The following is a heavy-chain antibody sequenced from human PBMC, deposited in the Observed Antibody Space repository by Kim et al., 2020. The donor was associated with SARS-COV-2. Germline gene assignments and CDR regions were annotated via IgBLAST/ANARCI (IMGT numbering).Heavy chain of an antibody. CDR3: ARRFVDPYYDFWSGYYVDAFDI. Sequence: SETLSLTCAVYGGSFSGYYWSWIRQPPGKGLEWIGEINHSGSTNYNPSLKSRVTISVDTSKNQFSLKLSSVTAADTAVYYCARRFVDPYYDFWSGYYVDAFDIWGQGTMVTVSS. CDR2: INHSGST. D-gene: IGHD3-3*01. V-gene: IGHV4-34*01. J-gene: IGHJ3*02. CDR1: GGSFSGYY.